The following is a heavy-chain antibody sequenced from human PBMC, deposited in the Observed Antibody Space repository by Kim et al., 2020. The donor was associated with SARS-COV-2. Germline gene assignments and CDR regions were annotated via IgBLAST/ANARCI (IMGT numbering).Heavy chain of an antibody. J-gene: IGHJ4*02. CDR2: ISSSGSTI. V-gene: IGHV3-48*03. CDR1: GFTFSSYE. D-gene: IGHD1-7*01. Sequence: GGSLRLSCAASGFTFSSYEMNWVRQAPGKGLEWVSYISSSGSTIYYADSVKGRFTISRDNAKNSLYLQMNSLRAEDTAVYYCARGGVLNYNQKTGTTWKDWGQGTLVTVSS. CDR3: ARGGVLNYNQKTGTTWKD.